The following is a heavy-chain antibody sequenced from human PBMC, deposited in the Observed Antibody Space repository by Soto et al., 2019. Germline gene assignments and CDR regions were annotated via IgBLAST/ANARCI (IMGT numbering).Heavy chain of an antibody. CDR2: IYYSGST. J-gene: IGHJ4*02. V-gene: IGHV4-31*03. D-gene: IGHD3-10*01. CDR3: ARVPSGSYYKYYFDY. CDR1: GGSISSGGYY. Sequence: SETLSLTCTVSGGSISSGGYYWSWIRQHPGKGLEWIGYIYYSGSTYYNPPLKSRVTISVDTSKNQFSLKLSSVTAADTAVYYCARVPSGSYYKYYFDYWGQGTLVTCSS.